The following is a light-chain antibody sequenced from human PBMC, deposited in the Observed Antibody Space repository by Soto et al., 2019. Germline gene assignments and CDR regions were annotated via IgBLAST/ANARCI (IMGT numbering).Light chain of an antibody. CDR2: TAS. V-gene: IGKV1-27*01. CDR3: QKYDNAPHT. J-gene: IGKJ2*01. CDR1: QDIKNF. Sequence: DVQMTQSPSSLSASVGDRVTITCRASQDIKNFLGWYQHKPGQPPRLLIYTASVLQSGVPSRFSGSGSGTDFTLTISGLQPEDFATYYCQKYDNAPHTFGQGTKLEIK.